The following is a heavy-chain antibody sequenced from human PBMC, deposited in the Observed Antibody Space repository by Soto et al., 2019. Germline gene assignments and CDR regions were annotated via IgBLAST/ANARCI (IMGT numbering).Heavy chain of an antibody. J-gene: IGHJ5*02. CDR1: GGSISSYY. CDR2: IYYSGST. V-gene: IGHV4-59*01. Sequence: SETLSLTCTVSGGSISSYYWSWIRQPPGKGLEWIGYIYYSGSTNYNPSLKSRVTISVDTSRNQFSLKVNSVTAADTAMYYCARRAVVAVTGSLDNWLDPWGQGILVTVS. CDR3: ARRAVVAVTGSLDNWLDP. D-gene: IGHD2-21*01.